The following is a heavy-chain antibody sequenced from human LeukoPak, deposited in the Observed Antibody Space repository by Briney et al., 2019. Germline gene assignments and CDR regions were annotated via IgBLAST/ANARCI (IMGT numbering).Heavy chain of an antibody. CDR1: GFTVSSNY. D-gene: IGHD3-22*01. CDR3: ASLSPLYYDSSGYSY. CDR2: IYSGDST. Sequence: PGGSLRLSSAASGFTVSSNYMSWVRQAPGKGLEWVSVIYSGDSTYYADSVKGRFTISRDNSKNTLYLQMNSLRAEDTAVYYCASLSPLYYDSSGYSYWGQGTLVSVSS. V-gene: IGHV3-53*01. J-gene: IGHJ4*02.